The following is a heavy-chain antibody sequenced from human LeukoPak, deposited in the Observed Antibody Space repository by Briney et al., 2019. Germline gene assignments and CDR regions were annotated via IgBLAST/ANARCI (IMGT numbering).Heavy chain of an antibody. CDR2: IYYSGST. Sequence: SETLSLTCTVSGGSVSSSYWSWIRQPPGKGLEWIGYIYYSGSTNYNPSLTRRVTISVDTSKNQFSLRLSSVTAADTAVYYCARNYDSSGYYYSPNWFDPWGQGTLVTVSS. J-gene: IGHJ5*02. CDR1: GGSVSSSY. V-gene: IGHV4-59*02. D-gene: IGHD3-22*01. CDR3: ARNYDSSGYYYSPNWFDP.